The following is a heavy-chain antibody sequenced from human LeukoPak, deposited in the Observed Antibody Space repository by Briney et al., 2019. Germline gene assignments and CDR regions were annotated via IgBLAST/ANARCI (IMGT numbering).Heavy chain of an antibody. Sequence: PSETLSLTCTVSGGPIRSSSYYWGWLRQPPGKGLEWIGSIYYSGSTYYNPSLKSRVTISVDTSKNQFSLKLSSVTAADTGVYYYARVAEPQDSNYGDWFDPWGQGTLVTVSS. D-gene: IGHD4-11*01. V-gene: IGHV4-39*07. CDR3: ARVAEPQDSNYGDWFDP. J-gene: IGHJ5*02. CDR1: GGPIRSSSYY. CDR2: IYYSGST.